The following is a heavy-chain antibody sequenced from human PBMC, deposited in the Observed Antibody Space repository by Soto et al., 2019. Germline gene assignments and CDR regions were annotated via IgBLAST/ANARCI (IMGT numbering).Heavy chain of an antibody. J-gene: IGHJ4*02. V-gene: IGHV1-8*01. CDR3: ARRTTAWSAADY. CDR1: GYTFTSFD. CDR2: MNPNSGNT. D-gene: IGHD2-21*02. Sequence: QVQLVQSGAAVKKPGASVKVSCKASGYTFTSFDIYWVRQATGQGLEWMGWMNPNSGNTGYAQKFQGRVTMTRNTSISTADMELSSLRSEDTAVYYCARRTTAWSAADYWGQGTLVTVSS.